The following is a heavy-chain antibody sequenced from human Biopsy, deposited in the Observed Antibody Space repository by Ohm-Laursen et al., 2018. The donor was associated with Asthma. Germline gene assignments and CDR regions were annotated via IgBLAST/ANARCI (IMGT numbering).Heavy chain of an antibody. CDR2: IIPIFGTS. D-gene: IGHD3-9*01. CDR1: GGTLGRYA. CDR3: ARTYYDFLTGQVNDAFAI. Sequence: SVKGSCKASGGTLGRYAISWVRQAPGQGLEWMGGIIPIFGTSNYAQKFQGRVTFTADESTSSAYMELSSLRSEDTAVYYCARTYYDFLTGQVNDAFAIWGQGTMVTVSS. J-gene: IGHJ3*02. V-gene: IGHV1-69*13.